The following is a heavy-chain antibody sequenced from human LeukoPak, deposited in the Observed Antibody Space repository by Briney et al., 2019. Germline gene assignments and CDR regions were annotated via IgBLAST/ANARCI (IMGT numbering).Heavy chain of an antibody. CDR1: GFTFSSYG. Sequence: GGSLRHSCAASGFTFSSYGMHWVRQAPGKGLEWVAVISYDGSNKYYADSVKGRFTISRDNSKNTLYLQMNSLRAEDTAVYYCANVPTDEMATMGGVDYWGQGTLVTVSS. D-gene: IGHD5-24*01. V-gene: IGHV3-30*18. J-gene: IGHJ4*02. CDR3: ANVPTDEMATMGGVDY. CDR2: ISYDGSNK.